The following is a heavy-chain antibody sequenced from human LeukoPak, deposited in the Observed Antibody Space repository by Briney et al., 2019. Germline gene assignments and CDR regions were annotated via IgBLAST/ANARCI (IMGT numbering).Heavy chain of an antibody. D-gene: IGHD6-19*01. V-gene: IGHV3-23*01. CDR2: ISGSGGST. J-gene: IGHJ4*02. Sequence: GGSLRLSCAASGFTFSSYAMSWVRQAPGKGLEWLSAISGSGGSTYYADSVKGRFTISRDNSKNTLYLQMNSLRAEDTAVYYCAKDELAAVAGTFIFDYWGQGTLVTVSS. CDR3: AKDELAAVAGTFIFDY. CDR1: GFTFSSYA.